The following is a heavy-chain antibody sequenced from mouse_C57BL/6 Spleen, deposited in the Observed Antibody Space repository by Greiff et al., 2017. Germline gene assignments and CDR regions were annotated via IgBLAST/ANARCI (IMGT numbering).Heavy chain of an antibody. V-gene: IGHV5-16*01. D-gene: IGHD4-1*01. CDR1: GFTFSDYY. Sequence: EVMLVESEGGLVQPGSSMKLSCTASGFTFSDYYMAWVRQVPEKGLEWVANINYDGSSTYYLDSLKSRFIISRDNAKNILYLQMSSLKSEDTATYYCAREEASWVDYWGQGTSVTVSS. J-gene: IGHJ4*01. CDR3: AREEASWVDY. CDR2: INYDGSST.